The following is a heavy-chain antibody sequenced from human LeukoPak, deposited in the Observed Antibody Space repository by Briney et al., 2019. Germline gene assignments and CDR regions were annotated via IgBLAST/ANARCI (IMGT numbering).Heavy chain of an antibody. CDR1: GFTFSSYW. Sequence: HPGGSLRLSCAASGFTFSSYWMSWVRQAPGKGLEWVANIKQDGSEKYYVDSVKGRFTVSRDNAKNSLYLQMNSLRAEDTAVYYCARVRQYYDSSGYYSKYYFDYWGQGTLVTVSS. J-gene: IGHJ4*02. V-gene: IGHV3-7*01. CDR3: ARVRQYYDSSGYYSKYYFDY. D-gene: IGHD3-22*01. CDR2: IKQDGSEK.